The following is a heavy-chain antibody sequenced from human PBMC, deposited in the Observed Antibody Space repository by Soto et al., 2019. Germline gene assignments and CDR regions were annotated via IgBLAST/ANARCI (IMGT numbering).Heavy chain of an antibody. CDR2: IRSKANSYAT. J-gene: IGHJ5*02. CDR3: TRLGDTAMVAYNWFDP. D-gene: IGHD5-18*01. V-gene: IGHV3-73*01. Sequence: PGGSLRLSCAASGFTFSGSAMHWVRQASGKGLEWVGRIRSKANSYATAYAASVKGRFTISRDDSKNTAYLQMNSLKTEDTAVYYCTRLGDTAMVAYNWFDPWGQGTLVTVSS. CDR1: GFTFSGSA.